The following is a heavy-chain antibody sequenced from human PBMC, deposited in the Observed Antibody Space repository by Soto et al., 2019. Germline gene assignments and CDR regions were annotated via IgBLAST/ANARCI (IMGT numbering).Heavy chain of an antibody. V-gene: IGHV1-69*13. Sequence: GASVKVSCKASAGTFSSYAISWVRQAPGQGLEWMGGIIPIFSTANYAQEFQGRVTITADESTSTAYMELSSLRSEDTAVYYCARDAPYCSGGSCYSGLGWFDPWGQGTLVTVSS. CDR2: IIPIFSTA. J-gene: IGHJ5*02. D-gene: IGHD2-15*01. CDR1: AGTFSSYA. CDR3: ARDAPYCSGGSCYSGLGWFDP.